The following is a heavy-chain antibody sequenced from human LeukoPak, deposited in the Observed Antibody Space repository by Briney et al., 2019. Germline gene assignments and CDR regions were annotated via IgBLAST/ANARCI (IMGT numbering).Heavy chain of an antibody. Sequence: SETLSPTCAVYGGSFSGYYWSWIRQSPGKGLEWIGEINHSGSTNYNPSLKSRVTISVDTSKNQFSLKLSSVTAADTAVYYCARGRDLLWFGELPPKGFDYWGQGTLVTVSS. CDR3: ARGRDLLWFGELPPKGFDY. CDR2: INHSGST. D-gene: IGHD3-10*01. V-gene: IGHV4-34*01. CDR1: GGSFSGYY. J-gene: IGHJ4*02.